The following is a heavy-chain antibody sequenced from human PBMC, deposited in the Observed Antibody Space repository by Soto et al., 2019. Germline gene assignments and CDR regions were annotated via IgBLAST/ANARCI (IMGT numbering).Heavy chain of an antibody. CDR1: GFTFSISA. CDR2: ISGRGDNT. V-gene: IGHV3-23*01. J-gene: IGHJ4*02. CDR3: AQVGSGYYFDY. Sequence: GGSLRLSCVVSGFTFSISAMSWVRQAPGKGLEWVSAISGRGDNTYYADSVKGRFTISRDNSKNTLYLQMNSLRVEDTAVYYCAQVGSGYYFDYWGQGTLVTVSS. D-gene: IGHD7-27*01.